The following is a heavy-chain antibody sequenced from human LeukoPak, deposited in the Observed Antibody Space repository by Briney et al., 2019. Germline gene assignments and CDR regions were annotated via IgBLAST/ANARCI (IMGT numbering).Heavy chain of an antibody. V-gene: IGHV3-23*01. CDR2: ISGSGGST. CDR3: AKGRGYELPLDN. Sequence: GGSLRLSCAASGFTFSSYSMNWVRQAPGKGLEWVSAISGSGGSTYYADSVKGRFTISRDNSKNTLYLQMNSLRAEDTAVYYCAKGRGYELPLDNWGQGTLVTVSS. CDR1: GFTFSSYS. J-gene: IGHJ4*02. D-gene: IGHD5-12*01.